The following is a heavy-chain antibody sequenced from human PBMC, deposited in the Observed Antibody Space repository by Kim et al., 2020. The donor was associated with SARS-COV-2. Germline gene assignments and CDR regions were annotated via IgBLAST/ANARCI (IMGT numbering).Heavy chain of an antibody. V-gene: IGHV3-66*01. CDR1: GFTVSSNY. CDR3: ARSVRSYDSSGYYVDY. D-gene: IGHD3-22*01. J-gene: IGHJ4*02. Sequence: GGSLRLSCAASGFTVSSNYMSWVRQAPGKGLEWVSVIYSGGSTYYADSVKGRFTISRDNSKNTLYLQMNSLRAEDTAVYYCARSVRSYDSSGYYVDYLGQGTLVTVSS. CDR2: IYSGGST.